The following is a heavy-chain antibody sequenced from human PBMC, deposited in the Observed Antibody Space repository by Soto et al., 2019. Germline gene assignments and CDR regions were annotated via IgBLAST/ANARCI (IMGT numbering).Heavy chain of an antibody. CDR3: ARVGSGTMRLHWYFDL. Sequence: TSETLSLTCTVSGGSISSSSYYWSWIRQPPGKGLEWIGYIYYSGSTNYNPSLKSRVTISVDTSKNQFSLKLSSVTAADTAVYYCARVGSGTMRLHWYFDLWGRGTLVTVSS. D-gene: IGHD3-22*01. J-gene: IGHJ2*01. V-gene: IGHV4-61*01. CDR1: GGSISSSSYY. CDR2: IYYSGST.